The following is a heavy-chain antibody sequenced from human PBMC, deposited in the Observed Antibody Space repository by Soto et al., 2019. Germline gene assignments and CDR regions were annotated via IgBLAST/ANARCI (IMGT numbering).Heavy chain of an antibody. J-gene: IGHJ4*02. CDR3: ARNTLLRFLEWLLYFDS. Sequence: EVQLVESGGGLVQPGGSLRLSCAASGFTFSSYEMNWVRQAPGKGLEWVSYISSTGTTIYYADSVKGRFTISGDNAKNSLYLQMNSLRAEDTAVYYCARNTLLRFLEWLLYFDSWGQGTLVTVSS. D-gene: IGHD3-3*01. V-gene: IGHV3-48*03. CDR2: ISSTGTTI. CDR1: GFTFSSYE.